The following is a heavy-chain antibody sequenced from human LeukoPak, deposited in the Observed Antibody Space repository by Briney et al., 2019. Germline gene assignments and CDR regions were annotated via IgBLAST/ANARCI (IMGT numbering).Heavy chain of an antibody. Sequence: GSLRLPCAASGFTFSSYYMNRVRQAPGKGLEWVSSISSSSSYIYYADSVSGRFTISRDNTKNTLYLQMNSLGAEDTAVYYCANLRIAVAGTGHFDPWGQGTLVTVSS. CDR3: ANLRIAVAGTGHFDP. J-gene: IGHJ5*02. V-gene: IGHV3-21*04. CDR1: GFTFSSYY. CDR2: ISSSSSYI. D-gene: IGHD6-19*01.